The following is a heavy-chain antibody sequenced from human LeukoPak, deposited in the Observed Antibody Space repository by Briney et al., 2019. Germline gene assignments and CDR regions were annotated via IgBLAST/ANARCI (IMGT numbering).Heavy chain of an antibody. V-gene: IGHV1-69*01. CDR1: GGTFSSYA. CDR3: ARSIAARFAGFYYYYYMDV. J-gene: IGHJ6*03. CDR2: IIPIFGTA. Sequence: ASVKVSCKASGGTFSSYAISWVRQAPGQGLEWMGGIIPIFGTANYAQKFQGRVTITADESTSTAYMELSSLRSEDTAVYYCARSIAARFAGFYYYYYMDVWGKGTTVTVSS. D-gene: IGHD6-6*01.